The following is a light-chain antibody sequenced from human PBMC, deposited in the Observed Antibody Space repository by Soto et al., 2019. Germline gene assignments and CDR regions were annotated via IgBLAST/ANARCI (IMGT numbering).Light chain of an antibody. Sequence: QSVLTQPPSVSAAPGQKVTISCSASSSNIGSHSISWYQHLPGAAPKLLIYDNNNRPSGIPDRFSGSKSGTSATLGITGLQTGDEADYYCATWDSSLGAGVFGGGTQLTVL. V-gene: IGLV1-51*01. CDR1: SSNIGSHS. CDR2: DNN. J-gene: IGLJ2*01. CDR3: ATWDSSLGAGV.